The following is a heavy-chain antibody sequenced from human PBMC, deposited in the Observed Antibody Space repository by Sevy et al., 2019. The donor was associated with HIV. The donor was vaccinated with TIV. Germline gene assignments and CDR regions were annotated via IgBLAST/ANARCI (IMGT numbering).Heavy chain of an antibody. V-gene: IGHV1-2*02. D-gene: IGHD2-15*01. J-gene: IGHJ3*02. CDR2: INPNSGST. CDR1: GYTFTGHY. Sequence: ASVKVSCKASGYTFTGHYMHWVRQAPGQGLEWMGWINPNSGSTDYAQKFQGRVTVTRDTSISTAYLELSRLTSDDTAVYYCASVFPYCSGGSCYSPYDAFDIWGQGTMVTVSS. CDR3: ASVFPYCSGGSCYSPYDAFDI.